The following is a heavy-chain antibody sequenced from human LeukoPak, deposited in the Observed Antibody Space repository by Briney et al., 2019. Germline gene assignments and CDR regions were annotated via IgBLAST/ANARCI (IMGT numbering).Heavy chain of an antibody. CDR3: AREVGYSGGMDV. V-gene: IGHV3-13*01. CDR2: IGTAGDT. D-gene: IGHD2-8*02. Sequence: GGSLRLSCAASGFTFSSYDMHWVRQATGKGLEWVSAIGTAGDTYYPGSVKGRFNISRENAKNSLYLQMNSLRAGDTAVYYCAREVGYSGGMDVWGQGTTVTVSS. CDR1: GFTFSSYD. J-gene: IGHJ6*02.